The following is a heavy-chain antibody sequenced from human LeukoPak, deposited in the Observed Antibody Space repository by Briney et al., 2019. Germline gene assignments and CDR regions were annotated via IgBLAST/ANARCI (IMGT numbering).Heavy chain of an antibody. Sequence: ASVKVSCKASGGTFSSYAISWVRQAPGQGLEWMGRIIPILGIANYAQKFQGRVTITADKSTSAAYMELSSLRSEDTAVYYRARYRVAQYYFDYWGQGTLVTVSS. J-gene: IGHJ4*02. CDR3: ARYRVAQYYFDY. CDR2: IIPILGIA. V-gene: IGHV1-69*04. D-gene: IGHD1-14*01. CDR1: GGTFSSYA.